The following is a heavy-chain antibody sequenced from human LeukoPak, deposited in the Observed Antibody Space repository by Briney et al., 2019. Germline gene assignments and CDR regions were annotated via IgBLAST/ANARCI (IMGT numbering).Heavy chain of an antibody. D-gene: IGHD3-10*01. CDR3: ARREPVLLWFGELFPKFNWFDP. V-gene: IGHV1-2*02. J-gene: IGHJ5*02. CDR1: GYTFTAYY. CDR2: INPNSGAT. Sequence: ASAKVSCKASGYTFTAYYIHWVRQAPGQGLEWMGWINPNSGATNYAQKFQDRVTVTRDTSVGTAYMELTGLRSDDTAVYYSARREPVLLWFGELFPKFNWFDPWGQGTLVTVSS.